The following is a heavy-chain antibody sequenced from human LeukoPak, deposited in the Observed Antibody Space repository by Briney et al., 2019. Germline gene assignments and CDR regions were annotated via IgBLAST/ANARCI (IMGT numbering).Heavy chain of an antibody. D-gene: IGHD3-3*01. Sequence: SETLSLTCTVSGGSISSYYLSWIRQPAGKGLEWIGRIYTSGTTNYNPSLKSRVTMSVDTSKNQFSLKLSSVTAADTAVYYCARSFLEWNNWFDPWGQGTLVTVSS. CDR2: IYTSGTT. J-gene: IGHJ5*02. V-gene: IGHV4-4*07. CDR3: ARSFLEWNNWFDP. CDR1: GGSISSYY.